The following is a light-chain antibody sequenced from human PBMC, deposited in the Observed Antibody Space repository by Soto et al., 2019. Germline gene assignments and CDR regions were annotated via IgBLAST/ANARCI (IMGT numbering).Light chain of an antibody. CDR1: SSDVGANKY. Sequence: QSVLTQPRSVSGSPGQSVTISCTGTSSDVGANKYVSWYQQHPGRAPKLIIYDVTERPSGVPDRFSGSESGNTASLTMSGLQPDDEAEYYCCSYAGSSYVFGTGTKLTVL. CDR3: CSYAGSSYV. J-gene: IGLJ1*01. CDR2: DVT. V-gene: IGLV2-11*01.